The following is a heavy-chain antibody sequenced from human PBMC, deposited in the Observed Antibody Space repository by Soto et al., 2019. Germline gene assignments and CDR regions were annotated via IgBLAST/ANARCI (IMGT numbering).Heavy chain of an antibody. V-gene: IGHV4-34*01. CDR3: ASGAAAGSY. CDR2: INHSGST. J-gene: IGHJ1*01. Sequence: QVQLQQWGAGLLKPSETLSLTCAVYGVSFSGYYWSWIRQPPGKGLEWIGEINHSGSTNYNASLKSRVGISVDTSKNQFSLKLSSVTAADTAVYYCASGAAAGSYWGQGTLVTVSS. D-gene: IGHD6-13*01. CDR1: GVSFSGYY.